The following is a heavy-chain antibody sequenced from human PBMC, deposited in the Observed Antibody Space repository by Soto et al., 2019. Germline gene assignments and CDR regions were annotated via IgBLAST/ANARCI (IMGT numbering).Heavy chain of an antibody. Sequence: EVQLLESGGGLVQPGGSLRLSCEASGFGFSSFAMNWVRQAPGKGLEWVSGISSGGQNTYYADGDSVSGRFTISRDNSKNTLSLQMNSLRAEDTAVYYCVKSHVGDSSSYGMDVWGQGTTVTVSS. CDR2: ISSGGQNT. J-gene: IGHJ6*02. CDR1: GFGFSSFA. D-gene: IGHD6-19*01. CDR3: VKSHVGDSSSYGMDV. V-gene: IGHV3-23*01.